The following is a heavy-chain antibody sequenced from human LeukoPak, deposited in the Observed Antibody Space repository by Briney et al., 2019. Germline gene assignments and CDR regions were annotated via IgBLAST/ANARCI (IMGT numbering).Heavy chain of an antibody. CDR2: INPNTGGT. CDR3: ARDFNYYGSGSYFNDY. Sequence: ASVKVSCKASGYTFTSYGISWVRQAPGQGLEWMGWINPNTGGTNYAQKFQGRVTMTSDTSISTAYMELSRLRSDDTAVYYCARDFNYYGSGSYFNDYWGQGILVTVSS. V-gene: IGHV1-2*02. D-gene: IGHD3-10*01. CDR1: GYTFTSYG. J-gene: IGHJ4*02.